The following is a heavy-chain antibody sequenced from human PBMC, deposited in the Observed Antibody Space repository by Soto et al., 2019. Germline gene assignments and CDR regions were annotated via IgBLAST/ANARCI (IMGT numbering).Heavy chain of an antibody. V-gene: IGHV4-59*08. J-gene: IGHJ6*03. CDR2: LYYSGST. D-gene: IGHD3-3*01. Sequence: SETLSLTCTVSGASINSYYWSWIRQPPGKGLEWIGYLYYSGSTNYNPSLKSRVTISVDTSKHQFSLKLSSVTAADTAVYYCARHSPGLEWLRGYMDVWGKGTTVTVSS. CDR1: GASINSYY. CDR3: ARHSPGLEWLRGYMDV.